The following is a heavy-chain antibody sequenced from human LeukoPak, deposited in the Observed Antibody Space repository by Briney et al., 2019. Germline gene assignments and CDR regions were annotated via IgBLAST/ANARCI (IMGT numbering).Heavy chain of an antibody. J-gene: IGHJ4*02. CDR1: GFTFSSYA. CDR3: AKDLPLYSCHSSGCPRGDY. CDR2: ISGSGGST. Sequence: GGSLRLSCAASGFTFSSYAMSWVRQAPGKGLEWVSAISGSGGSTYYADSVKGRFTISRDNSKNTLYLQMNSLRAEDAAVYYCAKDLPLYSCHSSGCPRGDYWGQGTLVTVSS. D-gene: IGHD6-19*01. V-gene: IGHV3-23*01.